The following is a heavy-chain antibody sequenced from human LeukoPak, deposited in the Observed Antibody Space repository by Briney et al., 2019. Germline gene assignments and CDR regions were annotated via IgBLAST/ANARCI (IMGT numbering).Heavy chain of an antibody. CDR2: IKQDGSEK. D-gene: IGHD3-16*02. Sequence: GGSLRLSCAASGFTFSSYWTHWVRQAPGKGLEWVANIKQDGSEKYYVDSVKGRFTISRDNAKNSLYLQMNSLRAEDTAVYYCARVGGRYSPLGYWGQGTLVTVSS. J-gene: IGHJ4*02. CDR1: GFTFSSYW. V-gene: IGHV3-7*01. CDR3: ARVGGRYSPLGY.